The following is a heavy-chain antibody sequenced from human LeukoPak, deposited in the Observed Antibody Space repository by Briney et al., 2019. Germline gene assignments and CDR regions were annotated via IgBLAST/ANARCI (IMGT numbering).Heavy chain of an antibody. CDR3: ARDHCTSSGCYEDFYYGLDV. J-gene: IGHJ6*02. V-gene: IGHV1-2*02. Sequence: ASVKVSCKASRHTFTGYYIQWVRQAPGHGLEWMGWINPSSGGTNYALKFQGRVTMTRDTSISTAYMELSRLRSDDTAVYYCARDHCTSSGCYEDFYYGLDVWGQGTTVTVSS. D-gene: IGHD2-2*01. CDR1: RHTFTGYY. CDR2: INPSSGGT.